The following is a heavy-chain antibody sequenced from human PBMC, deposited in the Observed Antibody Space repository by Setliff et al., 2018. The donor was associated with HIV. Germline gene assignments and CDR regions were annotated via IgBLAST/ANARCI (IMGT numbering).Heavy chain of an antibody. CDR3: ARDWELRTIGWEARFDY. CDR1: GGTFSSYA. Sequence: GASVKVSCKASGGTFSSYAISWVRQAPGQGLEWMGGINPSSGSTTYAQKFQGRVTMTRDTSTSTVYMELSSLRSEDTAVYYCARDWELRTIGWEARFDYWGQGTLVTVSS. V-gene: IGHV1-46*01. J-gene: IGHJ4*02. CDR2: INPSSGST. D-gene: IGHD3-10*01.